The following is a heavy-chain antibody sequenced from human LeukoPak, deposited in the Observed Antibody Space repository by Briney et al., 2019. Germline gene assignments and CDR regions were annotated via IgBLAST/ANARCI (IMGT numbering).Heavy chain of an antibody. J-gene: IGHJ5*02. CDR1: GFTFSRYT. V-gene: IGHV3-30*04. CDR2: ILYNGSKK. CDR3: VRDNYGGILDL. Sequence: PGRFLRLSCAASGFTFSRYTMHWVRQAPGKGLEWVAVILYNGSKKYYAESVEGRFTISRDNSKNTLSLQMNSLRVEDTAVYYCVRDNYGGILDLWGQGTLVSVSS. D-gene: IGHD2-21*01.